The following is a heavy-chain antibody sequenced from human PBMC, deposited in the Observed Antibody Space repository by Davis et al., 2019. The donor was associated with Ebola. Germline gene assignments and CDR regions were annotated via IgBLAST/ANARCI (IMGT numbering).Heavy chain of an antibody. Sequence: GESLKISCAASGFSFTTHAMSWVRQAPGKGLGWVSAITASGDGTYYADSVKGRFTISRDNSKNALYLQMNSLRAEDTAVFYCAKRATVKVAGANYYNAMDVWGKGTTVTVSS. V-gene: IGHV3-23*01. J-gene: IGHJ6*04. D-gene: IGHD6-19*01. CDR3: AKRATVKVAGANYYNAMDV. CDR2: ITASGDGT. CDR1: GFSFTTHA.